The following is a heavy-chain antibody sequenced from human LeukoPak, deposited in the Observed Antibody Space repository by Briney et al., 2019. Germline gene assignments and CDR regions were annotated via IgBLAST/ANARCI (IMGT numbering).Heavy chain of an antibody. V-gene: IGHV5-51*01. J-gene: IGHJ6*02. D-gene: IGHD2-15*01. CDR3: ARYGIYCSGGSCYSNYYYGMDV. CDR2: IYPGDSDT. Sequence: GASLKISCKGSGYIFTSYWIGWVRQMPGKGLEWMGIIYPGDSDTIYSPSFQGQVTISADKSISTAYLQWSSLKASDTAMYYCARYGIYCSGGSCYSNYYYGMDVWGQGTTVTVSS. CDR1: GYIFTSYW.